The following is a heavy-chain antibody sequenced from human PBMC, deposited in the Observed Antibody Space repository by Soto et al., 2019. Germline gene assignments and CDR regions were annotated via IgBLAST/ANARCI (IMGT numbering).Heavy chain of an antibody. V-gene: IGHV1-69*13. CDR1: GGTFSSYA. CDR3: ATIQAGYSSSWYRGLYYYYGMDV. J-gene: IGHJ6*02. Sequence: GPSVKVSCKASGGTFSSYAISWVRQAPGQGLEWMGGIIPIFGTANYAQKFQGRVTITADESTSTAYMELSSLRSEDTAVYYCATIQAGYSSSWYRGLYYYYGMDVWCQGTTVTVSS. CDR2: IIPIFGTA. D-gene: IGHD6-13*01.